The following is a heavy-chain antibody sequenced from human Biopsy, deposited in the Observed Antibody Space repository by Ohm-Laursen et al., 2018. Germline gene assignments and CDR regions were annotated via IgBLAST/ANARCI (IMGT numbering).Heavy chain of an antibody. CDR3: AREDYYTWFDP. V-gene: IGHV4-4*07. CDR1: GGSISSYY. D-gene: IGHD2/OR15-2a*01. J-gene: IGHJ5*02. CDR2: IYTSGST. Sequence: GTLSLTCTVSGGSISSYYWNWIRQPAGKGLEWIGRIYTSGSTNFNPSLKSRVTMSIDTSKDQFSLRLSSVTSADTAVYYCAREDYYTWFDPWGQGTLVTVSS.